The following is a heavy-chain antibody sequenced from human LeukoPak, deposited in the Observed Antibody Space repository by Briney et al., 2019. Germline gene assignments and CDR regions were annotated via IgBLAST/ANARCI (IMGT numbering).Heavy chain of an antibody. Sequence: PSETLSLTCTVFGGSISSYYWSWIRQPPGKGLEWIGYVYNSGSTSPNPSLKSRLTMSVDTSKNQFSLKLSSVTAADTAMYYCAREYCSGGSCYWYAFDFWGQGTMVTVSS. CDR2: VYNSGST. CDR3: AREYCSGGSCYWYAFDF. D-gene: IGHD2-15*01. J-gene: IGHJ3*01. CDR1: GGSISSYY. V-gene: IGHV4-59*01.